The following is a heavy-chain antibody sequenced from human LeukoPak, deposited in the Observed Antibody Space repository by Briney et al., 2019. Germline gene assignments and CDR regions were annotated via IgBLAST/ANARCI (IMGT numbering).Heavy chain of an antibody. CDR3: ARDTVYGSGAN. Sequence: GGSLRLSCAVSGFTVSNNYMSWVRQAPGKGLEWVSVIYSGGNTYYAESVKGRFTISRDNSNNTLYLQMNSLRVEDTAMYYCARDTVYGSGANWDRETLVTVSS. J-gene: IGHJ4*02. V-gene: IGHV3-53*01. CDR2: IYSGGNT. CDR1: GFTVSNNY. D-gene: IGHD3-10*01.